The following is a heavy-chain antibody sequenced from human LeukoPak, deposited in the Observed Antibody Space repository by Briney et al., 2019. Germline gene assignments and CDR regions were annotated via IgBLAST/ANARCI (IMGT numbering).Heavy chain of an antibody. CDR1: GVSISSSNW. J-gene: IGHJ4*02. Sequence: SGTLSLTCAVSGVSISSSNWWSWVRQPPGQGLEWIGEIYHSGSTNYNPSLKSRVTISLDNFKNQFSLKLSSVTAADTAVYYCARDRSMNYWGQGTLVTVSS. CDR3: ARDRSMNY. V-gene: IGHV4-4*02. CDR2: IYHSGST.